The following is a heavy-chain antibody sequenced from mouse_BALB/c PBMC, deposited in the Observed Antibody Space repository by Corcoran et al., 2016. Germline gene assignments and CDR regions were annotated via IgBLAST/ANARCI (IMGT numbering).Heavy chain of an antibody. V-gene: IGHV9-1*02. CDR2: INTYTGEP. J-gene: IGHJ2*01. D-gene: IGHD2-1*01. CDR3: ARWGGNYYFDY. Sequence: QIQLVQSGPELKKPGETVKISCKASGYTFTNYGMHWVKQAPGKGLKWMGWINTYTGEPTYDDDFKGRFAFSLETSASTAYLQINNLKNEDMATYFCARWGGNYYFDYWGQGTTLTVSS. CDR1: GYTFTNYG.